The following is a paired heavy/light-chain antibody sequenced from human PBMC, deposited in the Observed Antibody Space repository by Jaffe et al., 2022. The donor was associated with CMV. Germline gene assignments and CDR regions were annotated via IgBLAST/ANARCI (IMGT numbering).Heavy chain of an antibody. CDR2: IIPIFGTA. CDR1: GGTFSSYA. J-gene: IGHJ2*01. CDR3: ARDSSERATADGLDWYFDL. V-gene: IGHV1-69*01. D-gene: IGHD1-26*01. Sequence: QVQLVQSGAEVKKPGSSVKVSCKASGGTFSSYAISWVRQAPGQGLEWMGGIIPIFGTANYAQKFQGRVTITADESTSTAYMELSSLRSEDTAVYYCARDSSERATADGLDWYFDLWGRGTLVTVSS.
Light chain of an antibody. Sequence: SYELTQPPSVSVSPGQTARITCSGDALPKQYAYWYQQKPGQAPVLVIYKDSERPSGIPERFSGSSSGTTVTLTISGVQAEDEADYYCQSADSSGTYRGVVFGGGTKLTVL. CDR2: KDS. CDR3: QSADSSGTYRGVV. CDR1: ALPKQY. J-gene: IGLJ2*01. V-gene: IGLV3-25*03.